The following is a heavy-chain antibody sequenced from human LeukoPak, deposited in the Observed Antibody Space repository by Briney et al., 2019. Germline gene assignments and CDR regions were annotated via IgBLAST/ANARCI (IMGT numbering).Heavy chain of an antibody. J-gene: IGHJ6*02. CDR1: GFTFSSYA. V-gene: IGHV3-23*01. Sequence: GGSLRLSCAASGFTFSSYAMSWVRQAPGKGLEWVSGISGSDSSTYYADSVKGRFTISRDNSKNTLYLQMNSLRAEDTAVYYCAKGSWYYDFWSGSSYYYYGMDVWGQGTTVTVSS. CDR2: ISGSDSST. CDR3: AKGSWYYDFWSGSSYYYYGMDV. D-gene: IGHD3-3*01.